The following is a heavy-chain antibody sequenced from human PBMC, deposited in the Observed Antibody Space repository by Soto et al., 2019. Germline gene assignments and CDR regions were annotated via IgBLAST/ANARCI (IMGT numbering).Heavy chain of an antibody. D-gene: IGHD6-13*01. V-gene: IGHV4-39*01. CDR1: GGSISSSSYY. Sequence: QLQLQESGPGLVKPSETLSLTCTVSGGSISSSSYYWGWIRQPPGKGLEWIGSIYYSGSTYYNPSLNLRVTISLDTSKNQFSLTLGSVTAADTAVYYCARTTGSSWQDYYCYYGMDVWGQGTTVTVSS. CDR3: ARTTGSSWQDYYCYYGMDV. J-gene: IGHJ6*02. CDR2: IYYSGST.